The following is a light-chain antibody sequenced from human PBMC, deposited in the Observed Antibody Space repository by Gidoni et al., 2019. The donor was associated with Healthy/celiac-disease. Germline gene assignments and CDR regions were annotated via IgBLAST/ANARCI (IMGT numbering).Light chain of an antibody. Sequence: IVITHSPLSLPVTPGEPASIPCRSSQSLLHSNGYSYFDWYLQKPGQSPQLLIYLGSNRASGVPDRFSGSGSGTDFTLKISRVEAEDVGVYYCMQDIQTPPYTFGQGTKLEIK. CDR3: MQDIQTPPYT. J-gene: IGKJ2*01. CDR2: LGS. CDR1: QSLLHSNGYSY. V-gene: IGKV2-28*01.